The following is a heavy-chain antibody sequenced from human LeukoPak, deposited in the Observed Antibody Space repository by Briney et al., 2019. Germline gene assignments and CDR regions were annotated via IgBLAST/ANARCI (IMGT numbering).Heavy chain of an antibody. CDR3: ARELRYYDYVWGSYRPPGY. V-gene: IGHV4-38-2*02. CDR1: GYSISSGYY. Sequence: PSETLSVTCAVSGYSISSGYYWGWIRQPPGKGLEWIGSIYHSGSTYYNPSLKSRVTISVDTSKNQFSLKLSSVTAADTAVYYCARELRYYDYVWGSYRPPGYWGQGTLVTVSS. CDR2: IYHSGST. J-gene: IGHJ4*02. D-gene: IGHD3-16*02.